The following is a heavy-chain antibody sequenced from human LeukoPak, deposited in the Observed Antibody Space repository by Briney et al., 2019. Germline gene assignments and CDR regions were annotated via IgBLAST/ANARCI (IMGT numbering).Heavy chain of an antibody. Sequence: GRPLRLSCAASGFTFDDYAMHWVRQAPGKGLEWVSGISWNSGSIGYADSVKGRFTISRDNAKNSLYLQMNSLRAEDTALYYCAKDTNRYDILTGYPDYWGQGTLVTVSS. V-gene: IGHV3-9*01. CDR2: ISWNSGSI. D-gene: IGHD3-9*01. J-gene: IGHJ4*02. CDR1: GFTFDDYA. CDR3: AKDTNRYDILTGYPDY.